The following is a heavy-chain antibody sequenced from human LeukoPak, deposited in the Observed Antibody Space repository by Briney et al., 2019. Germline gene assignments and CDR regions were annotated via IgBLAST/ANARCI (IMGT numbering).Heavy chain of an antibody. CDR2: MNPNSGNT. CDR3: ARMNYYDSSGEDNWFDP. J-gene: IGHJ5*02. Sequence: ASVKVSCKASGYTFTNYGLSWVRQATGQGLEWMGWMNPNSGNTGFAQKFQDRVTLTRNTSISTAYMELSSLRSEDTAVYYCARMNYYDSSGEDNWFDPWGQGTLVTVSS. CDR1: GYTFTNYG. D-gene: IGHD3-22*01. V-gene: IGHV1-8*02.